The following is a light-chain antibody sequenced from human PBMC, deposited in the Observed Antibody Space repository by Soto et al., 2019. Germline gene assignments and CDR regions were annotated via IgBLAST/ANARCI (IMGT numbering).Light chain of an antibody. Sequence: DIPMTQSPSSLSASVGDRVTITCRASQGISNYLAWYQQKPGKVPKLLIYGASTLQSGVPSRFRGSRSGTDFILTISSLQPEDVATYYCQNYNSAPITFGQGTRLEIK. CDR2: GAS. V-gene: IGKV1-27*01. J-gene: IGKJ5*01. CDR1: QGISNY. CDR3: QNYNSAPIT.